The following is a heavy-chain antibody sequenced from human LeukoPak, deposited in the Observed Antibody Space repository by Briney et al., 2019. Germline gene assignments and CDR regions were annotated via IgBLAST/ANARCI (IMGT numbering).Heavy chain of an antibody. CDR3: AKLIVVVIPREVNDY. Sequence: GGSLRLSCAASGFTFSSYAMHWVRQAPGKGLEWVAVISYDGSNKYYADSVKGRFTISRDNSKNTLYLQMNSLRAEDTAVYYYAKLIVVVIPREVNDYWGQGTLVTVSS. CDR1: GFTFSSYA. D-gene: IGHD3-22*01. V-gene: IGHV3-30*01. J-gene: IGHJ4*02. CDR2: ISYDGSNK.